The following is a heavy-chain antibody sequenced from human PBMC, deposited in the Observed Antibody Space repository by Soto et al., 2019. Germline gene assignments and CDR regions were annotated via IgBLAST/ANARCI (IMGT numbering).Heavy chain of an antibody. Sequence: PGESLKISCKGSGYSFTSYWIGWVRQMPGKGLEWMGIIHPGDSDTRYSPSFQGQVTISADKSISTAYLQWSSLKASDTAMYYCAREIAVAATIPGYWGQGTLVTVSS. CDR2: IHPGDSDT. J-gene: IGHJ4*02. CDR3: AREIAVAATIPGY. CDR1: GYSFTSYW. D-gene: IGHD6-19*01. V-gene: IGHV5-51*01.